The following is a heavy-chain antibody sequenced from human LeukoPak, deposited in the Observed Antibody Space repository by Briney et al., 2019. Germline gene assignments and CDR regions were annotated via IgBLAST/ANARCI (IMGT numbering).Heavy chain of an antibody. CDR1: GYTFTSYY. Sequence: ASVKVSCEASGYTFTSYYMHWVRQAPGRGLEWMGIINPSGGSTSYAQKFQGRVTMTRDMSTSTVYMELSSLRSEDTAVYYCARDSGQTYSGSYYRDYYYYYMNVWGKGTTVTISS. J-gene: IGHJ6*03. V-gene: IGHV1-46*01. CDR3: ARDSGQTYSGSYYRDYYYYYMNV. D-gene: IGHD1-26*01. CDR2: INPSGGST.